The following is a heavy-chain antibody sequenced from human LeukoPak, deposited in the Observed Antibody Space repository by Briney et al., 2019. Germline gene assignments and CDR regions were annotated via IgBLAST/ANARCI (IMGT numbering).Heavy chain of an antibody. V-gene: IGHV3-74*01. CDR2: INSYGITT. CDR3: ARARKSGGITMLRGVKDRGWFDH. CDR1: GFTFCSFL. J-gene: IGHJ5*02. Sequence: GGSLRLSCAASGFTFCSFLMHWGGQAPGHGLVGVSRINSYGITTSYADSVKGRFTISRDNAKNTRDLQMNSLRAEDTAVYFCARARKSGGITMLRGVKDRGWFDHWGQGTLVTVSS. D-gene: IGHD3-10*01.